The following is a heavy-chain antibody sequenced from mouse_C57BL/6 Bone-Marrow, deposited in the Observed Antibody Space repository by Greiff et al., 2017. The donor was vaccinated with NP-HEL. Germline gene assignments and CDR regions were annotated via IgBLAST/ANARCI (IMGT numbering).Heavy chain of an antibody. V-gene: IGHV1-22*01. CDR2: INPNNGGT. J-gene: IGHJ3*01. CDR3: ARLGGYGSSFAWFAY. Sequence: VQLQQSGPELVKPGASVKMSCKASGYTFTDYNMHWVKQSHGKRLEWIGYINPNNGGTSYNQKFKGKATLTVNKSSSTAYMELRSLTSEDSAVYYCARLGGYGSSFAWFAYWGQGTLVTVSA. D-gene: IGHD1-1*01. CDR1: GYTFTDYN.